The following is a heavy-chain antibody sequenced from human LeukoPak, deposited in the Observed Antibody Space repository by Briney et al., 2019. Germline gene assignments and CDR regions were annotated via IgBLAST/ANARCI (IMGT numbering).Heavy chain of an antibody. CDR2: IIPIFGTA. V-gene: IGHV1-69*13. J-gene: IGHJ4*02. D-gene: IGHD3-10*01. Sequence: ASVEVSCKASGGTFSSYAISWVRQAPGQGLERMGGIIPIFGTANYAQKFQGRVTITADESTSTAYMELSSLRSEDTAVYYCARAPQYYYGSGSYFDYWGQGTLVTVSS. CDR3: ARAPQYYYGSGSYFDY. CDR1: GGTFSSYA.